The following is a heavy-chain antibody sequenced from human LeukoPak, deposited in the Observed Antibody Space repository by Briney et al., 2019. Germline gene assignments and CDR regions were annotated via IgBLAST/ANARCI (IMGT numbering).Heavy chain of an antibody. CDR2: ISYDGSNK. D-gene: IGHD4-4*01. J-gene: IGHJ4*02. Sequence: PGGSLRLSCAASGFTFSSYGMHWVRQAPGKGLEWVAVISYDGSNKYYADSVKGRFTISRDNSKNTLYLQMNSLRAEDTAVYYCARDRNLPPTYYFDYWGQGTLVTVSS. V-gene: IGHV3-30*03. CDR1: GFTFSSYG. CDR3: ARDRNLPPTYYFDY.